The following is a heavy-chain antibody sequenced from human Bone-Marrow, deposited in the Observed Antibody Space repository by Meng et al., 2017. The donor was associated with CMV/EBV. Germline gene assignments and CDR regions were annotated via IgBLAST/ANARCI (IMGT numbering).Heavy chain of an antibody. Sequence: GSLRLSCTVSGGSVRSDYWSWIRQPPGKGLEWIGYVHQTRGRNYNPSPNDRVFISGDTSRNQFSLNLRSVTSADTAVYYCARGYCSGGRCYPGTSWGQGILVTVSS. CDR1: GGSVRSDY. J-gene: IGHJ5*02. V-gene: IGHV4-59*02. CDR2: VHQTRGR. CDR3: ARGYCSGGRCYPGTS. D-gene: IGHD2-15*01.